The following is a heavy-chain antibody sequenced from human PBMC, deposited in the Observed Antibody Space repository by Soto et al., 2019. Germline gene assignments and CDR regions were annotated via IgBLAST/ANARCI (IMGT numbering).Heavy chain of an antibody. V-gene: IGHV2-5*02. D-gene: IGHD3-9*01. CDR3: AHQALDTILFDY. CDR2: IYWDDDK. J-gene: IGHJ4*02. Sequence: QITLKESGPTLVKPTQTLTLTCTFSGFSLSTSGVGVGWIRQPPGKALEWLALIYWDDDKRYSPSLKSRLTITKNNSKNQVVLTTTNMDPVDTATYYCAHQALDTILFDYWGQGTLVTVSS. CDR1: GFSLSTSGVG.